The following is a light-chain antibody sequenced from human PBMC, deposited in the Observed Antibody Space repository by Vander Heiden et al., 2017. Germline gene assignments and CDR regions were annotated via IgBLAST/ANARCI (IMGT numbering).Light chain of an antibody. CDR1: SSDTSGYSY. J-gene: IGLJ1*01. CDR2: DVD. Sequence: HSAATHPPSVSGSPALSITTSSSSASSDTSGYSYVFWYQQHPAEAANSIIYDVDSRRSAVFPGCSGSYSGKTASLTITGLQEEEEAEYYCCSYSDSSTFPYVFGAGTQVTVL. CDR3: CSYSDSSTFPYV. V-gene: IGLV2-14*01.